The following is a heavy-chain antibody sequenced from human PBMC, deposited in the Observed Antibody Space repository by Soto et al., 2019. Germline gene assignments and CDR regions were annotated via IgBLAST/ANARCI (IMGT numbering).Heavy chain of an antibody. D-gene: IGHD6-19*01. CDR2: ISSDGSTT. J-gene: IGHJ4*01. V-gene: IGHV3-74*01. CDR3: ATDRAGITVAGFNY. Sequence: GGSLRLSCTASEFTFSTYWMHWVRQAPGKGLVWVSRISSDGSTTDYADSVKGRFTISRDNAKNSLYLQMNSLRAEDTALYYCATDRAGITVAGFNYWGHGALVTVSS. CDR1: EFTFSTYW.